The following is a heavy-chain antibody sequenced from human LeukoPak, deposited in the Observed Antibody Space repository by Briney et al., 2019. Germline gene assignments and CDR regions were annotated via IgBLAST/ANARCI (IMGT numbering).Heavy chain of an antibody. Sequence: GGSLRLSCAASGFTFSDYYMSWIRQAPGKGLEWLSYISSSSSYTNYADSVKGRFTISRDTTKNSLYLQFNSLRADDTAVYYCARDLKGSAWYVDYWGQGTLVTVSS. CDR1: GFTFSDYY. CDR3: ARDLKGSAWYVDY. V-gene: IGHV3-11*05. D-gene: IGHD6-19*01. CDR2: ISSSSSYT. J-gene: IGHJ4*02.